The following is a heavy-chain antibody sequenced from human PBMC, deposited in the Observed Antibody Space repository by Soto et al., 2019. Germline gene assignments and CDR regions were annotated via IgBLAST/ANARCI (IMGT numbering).Heavy chain of an antibody. CDR3: ATQLDIVVVPAALGRGYFDL. CDR2: FDPEDGET. Sequence: QVQLVQSGAEVKKPGASVKVSCKVSGYTLTELSMHWVRQAPGKGLEWMGGFDPEDGETIYAQKFQGRVTMTEDTSTDPAYMELSSLRSEDTAVYYCATQLDIVVVPAALGRGYFDLWGRGTLVTVSS. V-gene: IGHV1-24*01. J-gene: IGHJ2*01. CDR1: GYTLTELS. D-gene: IGHD2-2*03.